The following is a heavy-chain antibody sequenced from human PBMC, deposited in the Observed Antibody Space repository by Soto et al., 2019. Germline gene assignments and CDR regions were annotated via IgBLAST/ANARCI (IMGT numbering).Heavy chain of an antibody. Sequence: QVQLQQWGAGLLKPSETLSLTCDVYGGSLSGYYWSWIRQSPGKGLAWIGEINQSGITNYNPSLRRLPTTSEDTSKNEFSLRRILVTAAATAVYYCARSSQGLSGSYYYYGMDAWGQGTTVTVSS. V-gene: IGHV4-34*01. D-gene: IGHD3-3*01. CDR1: GGSLSGYY. CDR2: INQSGIT. J-gene: IGHJ6*02. CDR3: ARSSQGLSGSYYYYGMDA.